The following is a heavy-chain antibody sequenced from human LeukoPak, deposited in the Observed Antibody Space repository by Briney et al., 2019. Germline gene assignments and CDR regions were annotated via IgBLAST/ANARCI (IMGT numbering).Heavy chain of an antibody. Sequence: SVKVSCKASGYTFTYRYLHWVRQAPGQALEWMGWITPFNGNTNYAQKFQDRVTITRDRSMSTAYMELSSLRSEDTAVYYCARGTSVAPDYWGQGTLVTVSS. CDR1: GYTFTYRY. J-gene: IGHJ4*02. V-gene: IGHV1-45*02. D-gene: IGHD6-19*01. CDR3: ARGTSVAPDY. CDR2: ITPFNGNT.